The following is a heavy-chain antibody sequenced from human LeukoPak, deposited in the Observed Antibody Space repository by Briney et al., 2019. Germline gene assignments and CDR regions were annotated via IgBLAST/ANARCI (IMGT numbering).Heavy chain of an antibody. Sequence: GGSLRLSCAASGFTFSSYWMSWVRQAPGKGLEWVANIKEDGSAKYSVDSVKGRFTISRDNAKNTLYLQMNSLRAENTAVYYCARDSPGYGAYDLGWGQGTLVTVSS. CDR3: ARDSPGYGAYDLG. V-gene: IGHV3-7*04. J-gene: IGHJ4*02. D-gene: IGHD5-12*01. CDR1: GFTFSSYW. CDR2: IKEDGSAK.